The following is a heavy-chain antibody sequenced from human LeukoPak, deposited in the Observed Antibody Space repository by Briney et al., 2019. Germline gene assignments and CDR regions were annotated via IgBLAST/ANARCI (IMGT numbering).Heavy chain of an antibody. CDR1: GFTLSDNF. CDR2: FYSGGST. D-gene: IGHD3-22*01. V-gene: IGHV3-53*01. CDR3: AIGGSRIVVVPTYYFDY. J-gene: IGHJ4*02. Sequence: GGSLRLSCAASGFTLSDNFLSWVRQAPGKGLEGVSVFYSGGSTSYADSVKGRFTVSRDNSKSTLYLQMNSLRAEDTAVYYCAIGGSRIVVVPTYYFDYWGQGTLVTVSS.